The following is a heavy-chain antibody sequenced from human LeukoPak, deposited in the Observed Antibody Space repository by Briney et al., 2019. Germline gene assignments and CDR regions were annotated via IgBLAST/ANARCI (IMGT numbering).Heavy chain of an antibody. V-gene: IGHV3-21*01. CDR1: GFTFSSYW. Sequence: PGGSLRLSCAASGFTFSSYWMHWVRQAPGKGLEWVSSISSSSSYIYYADSVKGRFTISRDNAKNSLYLQMNSLGAEDTAVYYCARDFRIVDYWGQGTLVTVSS. CDR2: ISSSSSYI. CDR3: ARDFRIVDY. D-gene: IGHD3-10*01. J-gene: IGHJ4*02.